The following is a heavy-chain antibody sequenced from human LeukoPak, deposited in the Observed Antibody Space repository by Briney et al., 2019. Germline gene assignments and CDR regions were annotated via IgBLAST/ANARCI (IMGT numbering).Heavy chain of an antibody. Sequence: PGGSLRLSCAASGFTFSSYGMHWVRQAPDKGLEWVAFIRYDGSNKYYADSVKGRFTISRDNSKNTLYLQMNSLRSEDTAVYYCAKTDIAVTHYFDYWGQGTLVTVSS. CDR1: GFTFSSYG. J-gene: IGHJ4*02. D-gene: IGHD6-19*01. V-gene: IGHV3-30*02. CDR2: IRYDGSNK. CDR3: AKTDIAVTHYFDY.